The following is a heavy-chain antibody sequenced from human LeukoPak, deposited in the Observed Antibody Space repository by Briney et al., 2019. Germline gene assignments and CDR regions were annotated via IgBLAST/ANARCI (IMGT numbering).Heavy chain of an antibody. CDR2: INSDGSWT. CDR1: GNYW. V-gene: IGHV3-74*01. D-gene: IGHD2/OR15-2a*01. Sequence: GGSLRVSCAASGNYWMHWVRQAPGKGLVWASHINSDGSWTSYADSVKGRFTISKDNAKNTVYLQMNSLRAEDTAVYYCVSFYETYWGRGTLVTVSS. J-gene: IGHJ4*02. CDR3: VSFYETY.